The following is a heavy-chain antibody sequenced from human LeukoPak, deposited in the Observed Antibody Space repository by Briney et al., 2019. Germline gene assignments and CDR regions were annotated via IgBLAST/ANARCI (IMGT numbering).Heavy chain of an antibody. CDR2: IYYSGST. Sequence: SETLSLTCTVSGGSISRYYWSWIRQPPGKGLEWIGYIYYSGSTNYNPSLKSRVTISVDTSKNQFSLKLSSVTAADTAVYYCARETESSSWFAGTILLRATNWYFDLWGRGTLVTVSS. CDR3: ARETESSSWFAGTILLRATNWYFDL. CDR1: GGSISRYY. D-gene: IGHD6-13*01. J-gene: IGHJ2*01. V-gene: IGHV4-59*01.